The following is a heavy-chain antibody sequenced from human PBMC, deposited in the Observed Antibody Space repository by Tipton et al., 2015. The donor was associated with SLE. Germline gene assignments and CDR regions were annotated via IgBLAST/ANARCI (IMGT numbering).Heavy chain of an antibody. J-gene: IGHJ4*02. CDR1: SGSVSSGAYY. CDR2: IFSSGTT. D-gene: IGHD7-27*01. Sequence: TLSLTCTVSSGSVSSGAYYWSWIRQHPGKGLEWIGYIFSSGTTYYNPSLKGRLSLSLDTSQNQLSLKLSSVTSADTAGYYCARDPNGGYGSFDYWGLGALVTVSS. V-gene: IGHV4-31*03. CDR3: ARDPNGGYGSFDY.